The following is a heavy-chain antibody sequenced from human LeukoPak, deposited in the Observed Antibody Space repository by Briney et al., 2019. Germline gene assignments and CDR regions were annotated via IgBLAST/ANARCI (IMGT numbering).Heavy chain of an antibody. CDR1: VGTFIIYA. CDR2: IIPIFGTS. CDR3: ASGGSHGDDAFDI. Sequence: GASVNVSCKSSVGTFIIYAISWVRQAPGQGLGWLGGIIPIFGTSSYAQKFQGRVTITTDESTSTAYMELSSLRSEDTAVYYCASGGSHGDDAFDIWGQGTMVTVSS. J-gene: IGHJ3*02. V-gene: IGHV1-69*05. D-gene: IGHD1-26*01.